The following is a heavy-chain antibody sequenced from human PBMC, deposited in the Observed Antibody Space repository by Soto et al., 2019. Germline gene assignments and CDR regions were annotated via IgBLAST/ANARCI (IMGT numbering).Heavy chain of an antibody. J-gene: IGHJ6*02. CDR2: ISYDGSNK. D-gene: IGHD6-13*01. Sequence: QVPLVESGGGVVQPGRSLRLSCAASGFTFSSYAMHWVRQAPGKGLEWVAVISYDGSNKYYADSVKGRFTISRDNSKNTLYLQMNSLRAEDTAVYYCARDTGSSSWYSYYYYGMDVWGQGTTVTVSS. V-gene: IGHV3-30-3*01. CDR3: ARDTGSSSWYSYYYYGMDV. CDR1: GFTFSSYA.